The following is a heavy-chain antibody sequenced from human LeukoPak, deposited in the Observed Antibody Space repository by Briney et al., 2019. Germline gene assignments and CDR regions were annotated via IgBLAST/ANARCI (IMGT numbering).Heavy chain of an antibody. Sequence: GRSLRLSCAASGFPLTSYGIHWVRQAPGKGLEWVALIWNDGSNKNYADSVKGRFTISRDTSKNTVSLEMNSLRAEDTAVYYCARDLWFGDFRYFDYWGQGTLVTVSS. CDR2: IWNDGSNK. V-gene: IGHV3-33*01. J-gene: IGHJ4*02. CDR3: ARDLWFGDFRYFDY. D-gene: IGHD3-10*01. CDR1: GFPLTSYG.